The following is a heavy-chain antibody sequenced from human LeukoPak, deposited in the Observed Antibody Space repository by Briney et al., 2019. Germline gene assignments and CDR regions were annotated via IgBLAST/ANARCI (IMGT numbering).Heavy chain of an antibody. Sequence: PGGSLRLSCAASGFTFSNYGMHWVRQAPGKRLEWVAFIRYDGSNKYFADSLKGRFTISRDNSKNTLYLQMNSLRPEDTAVYYCAREAPRITMVRGVIIGLDYWGQGTLVTASS. CDR3: AREAPRITMVRGVIIGLDY. D-gene: IGHD3-10*01. V-gene: IGHV3-30*02. CDR2: IRYDGSNK. CDR1: GFTFSNYG. J-gene: IGHJ4*02.